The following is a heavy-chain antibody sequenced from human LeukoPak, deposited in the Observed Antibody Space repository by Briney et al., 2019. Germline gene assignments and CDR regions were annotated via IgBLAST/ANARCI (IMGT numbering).Heavy chain of an antibody. D-gene: IGHD2-15*01. Sequence: GGSLRLSCAASGFTFSSYSMNWVRQAPGKGREWVSYISSSSSTIYYPDSVKGRFTISRDNSKNTLYLQMNSLRAQDRAVYYWARGAGYCSGGSCYSYYFDYWGQGTLVTVSS. CDR1: GFTFSSYS. CDR2: ISSSSSTI. J-gene: IGHJ4*02. CDR3: ARGAGYCSGGSCYSYYFDY. V-gene: IGHV3-48*01.